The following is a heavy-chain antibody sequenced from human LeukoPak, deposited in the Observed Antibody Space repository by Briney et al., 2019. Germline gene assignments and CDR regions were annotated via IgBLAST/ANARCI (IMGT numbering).Heavy chain of an antibody. J-gene: IGHJ6*02. CDR2: IIPILGTA. CDR3: ARGGPVGPYYYYGMDV. Sequence: GASVKVSCKASGYTFTSYAMNWVRQAPGQGLEWMGGIIPILGTANYAQKFQGRVTITADESTSTAYMELSSLRSEDTAVYYCARGGPVGPYYYYGMDVWGQGTTVTVSS. V-gene: IGHV1-69*13. CDR1: GYTFTSYA.